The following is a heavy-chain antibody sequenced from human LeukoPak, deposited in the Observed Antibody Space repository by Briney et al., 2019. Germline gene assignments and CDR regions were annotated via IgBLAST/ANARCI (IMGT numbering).Heavy chain of an antibody. CDR2: ISYDGSNK. V-gene: IGHV3-30*04. D-gene: IGHD5-12*01. Sequence: GRSLRLSCAASGFTFSSYAMHWVRQAPGKGLEGVAVISYDGSNKYYADSVKGRFTISRDNSKNTLYLQMNSLRAEDTAVYYCARDGAVDIVASTNGGFDYWGQGTLVTVSS. CDR1: GFTFSSYA. J-gene: IGHJ4*02. CDR3: ARDGAVDIVASTNGGFDY.